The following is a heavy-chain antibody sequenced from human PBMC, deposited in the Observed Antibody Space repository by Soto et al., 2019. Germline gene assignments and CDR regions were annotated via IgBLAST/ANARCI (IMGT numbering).Heavy chain of an antibody. J-gene: IGHJ4*02. CDR1: GYTFTSYG. V-gene: IGHV1-18*04. Sequence: QVQLMQSGAEVKKPGASVKVSCKTSGYTFTSYGVSWVRQTPGQGLEWVGWISGYNGNTNYAQKLQGRVTMTTDTSTATAYMELRGLRSDDTAIYYCARGYFDYWGQGTLVTVSS. CDR2: ISGYNGNT. CDR3: ARGYFDY.